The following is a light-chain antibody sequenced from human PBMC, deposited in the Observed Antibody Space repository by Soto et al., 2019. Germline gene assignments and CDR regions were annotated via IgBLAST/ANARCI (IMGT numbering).Light chain of an antibody. CDR2: LNSDGSH. CDR3: QTWGTWSVV. Sequence: QSVLTQSPSASASLGASVKLTCTLSSGHSSYAIAWHQQQPEKGPRYLMKLNSDGSHSKGDGIPDRFSGSSSGAERYLTISSLQSEDEADYYCQTWGTWSVVFGGGTKLTVL. J-gene: IGLJ2*01. V-gene: IGLV4-69*01. CDR1: SGHSSYA.